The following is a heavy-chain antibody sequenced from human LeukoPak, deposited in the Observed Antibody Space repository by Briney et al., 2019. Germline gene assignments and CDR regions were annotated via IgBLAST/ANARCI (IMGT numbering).Heavy chain of an antibody. CDR2: INPNSGGT. V-gene: IGHV1-2*02. D-gene: IGHD3-10*01. CDR3: ARDLRRFGEFRYYYYMDV. J-gene: IGHJ6*03. Sequence: ASVKVSCKASGYTFTSYAMNWVRQAPGQGLEWMGWINPNSGGTNYAQKFQGRVTMTRDTSISTAYMELSRLRSDDTAVYYCARDLRRFGEFRYYYYMDVWGKGTTVTVSS. CDR1: GYTFTSYA.